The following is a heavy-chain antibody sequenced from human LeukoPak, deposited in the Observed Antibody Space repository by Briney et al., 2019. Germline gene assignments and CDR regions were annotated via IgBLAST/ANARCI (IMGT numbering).Heavy chain of an antibody. CDR2: IYPGDSDT. J-gene: IGHJ3*02. CDR1: GYTFATNW. Sequence: GESLKISCKGSGYTFATNWIGWVRQMPGKGLEWMGIIYPGDSDTRYSPSFQGQVTISVDKSISTAYLQWSSRKASDTAMYYCARPPFIWGQGTMVTVSS. V-gene: IGHV5-51*01. CDR3: ARPPFI.